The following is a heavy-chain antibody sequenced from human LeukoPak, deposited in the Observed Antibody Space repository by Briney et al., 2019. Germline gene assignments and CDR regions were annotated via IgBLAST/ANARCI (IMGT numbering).Heavy chain of an antibody. Sequence: SQTLSLTCTVSGGSISSGDYYWSWIRQPPGKGLEWIAYMYYSGSTYYNPSLKSRVTMSADTSKNQLSLKLSSVTAADTAVYYCARLYYYDSRIDPWGQGILVTVSS. CDR2: MYYSGST. D-gene: IGHD3-22*01. J-gene: IGHJ5*02. CDR1: GGSISSGDYY. CDR3: ARLYYYDSRIDP. V-gene: IGHV4-30-4*01.